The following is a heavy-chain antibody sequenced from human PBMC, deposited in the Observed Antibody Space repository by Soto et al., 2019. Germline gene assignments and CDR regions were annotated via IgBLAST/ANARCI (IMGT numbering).Heavy chain of an antibody. Sequence: GGSLRLSCAASGFTFGTYAMAWVRQAPGKGLEWVSAISGSGGDHTYYADSVKGRLTISRDNSKKTPNLQMNSLRAEDSAVYSCAKKFGCANIRGYYPGAFDYWGQGTLVTVSS. J-gene: IGHJ4*02. CDR2: ISGSGGDHT. CDR3: AKKFGCANIRGYYPGAFDY. V-gene: IGHV3-23*01. D-gene: IGHD3-22*01. CDR1: GFTFGTYA.